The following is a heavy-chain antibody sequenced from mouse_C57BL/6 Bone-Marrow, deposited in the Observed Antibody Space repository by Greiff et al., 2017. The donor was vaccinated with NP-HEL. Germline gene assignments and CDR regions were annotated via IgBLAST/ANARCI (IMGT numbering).Heavy chain of an antibody. CDR1: GYTFTSYT. CDR2: INPSSGST. J-gene: IGHJ2*01. Sequence: QVQLQQSGAELARPGASAKMSCKASGYTFTSYTMHWVKQRPGQGLEWIGYINPSSGSTKYNQQFKDKATLTADQSTSTADMQRISLTSEDSAGYYCARKSSGYWGQGTTLTVSS. CDR3: ARKSSGY. V-gene: IGHV1-4*01. D-gene: IGHD1-1*01.